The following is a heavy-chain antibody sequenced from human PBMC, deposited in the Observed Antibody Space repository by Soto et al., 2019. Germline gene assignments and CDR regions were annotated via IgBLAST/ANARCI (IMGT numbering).Heavy chain of an antibody. D-gene: IGHD2-15*01. V-gene: IGHV1-46*01. J-gene: IGHJ1*01. CDR3: AREENCRGGTCYSEYFHH. CDR2: VNPSGGSA. CDR1: GYIFTAYS. Sequence: QVQLVQSGAEVKKPGASVKVSCKTSGYIFTAYSMHWVRQAPGQGLEWMGVVNPSGGSAHYAQSFAGRVTLTREMSTSTFYMELSSLRSEDTAVYYCAREENCRGGTCYSEYFHHWGQGTLVTDSS.